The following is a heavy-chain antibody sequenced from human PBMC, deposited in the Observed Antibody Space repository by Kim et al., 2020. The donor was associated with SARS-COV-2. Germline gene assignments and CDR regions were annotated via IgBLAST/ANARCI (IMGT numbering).Heavy chain of an antibody. V-gene: IGHV1-18*01. Sequence: TDYAQRFQGRVTLTTDTSTRTASMELRSLTSDDTAIYYCAKDGLSGWFEHWGQGALVTVSS. CDR2: T. J-gene: IGHJ5*02. CDR3: AKDGLSGWFEH. D-gene: IGHD2-8*02.